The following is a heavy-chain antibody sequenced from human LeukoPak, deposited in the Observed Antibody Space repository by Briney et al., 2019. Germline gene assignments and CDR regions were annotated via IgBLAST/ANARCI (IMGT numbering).Heavy chain of an antibody. Sequence: PGGSLRLSCAASGFTFYTYAMSWVRQAPGKGLEWVSAISTNTYYADSVKGRFTISRDNSKNTLYLQMNSLRAEDTAVYYCAKAAGQSARYSSSFDWGQGTLVTVSS. D-gene: IGHD6-6*01. J-gene: IGHJ4*02. CDR3: AKAAGQSARYSSSFD. CDR1: GFTFYTYA. V-gene: IGHV3-23*01. CDR2: ISTNT.